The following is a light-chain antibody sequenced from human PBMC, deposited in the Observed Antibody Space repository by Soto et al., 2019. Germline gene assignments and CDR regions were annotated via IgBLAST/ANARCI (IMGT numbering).Light chain of an antibody. CDR1: QSVSSN. Sequence: EIVMTQSPATLSVSPGERATLSCRASQSVSSNLAWYQQKPGQAPRLLIYGASTRATGIPARFSGSGSGTEFTLNISSLQFEDFAVYYCQQYNNWPPAFGQGTKVEIK. J-gene: IGKJ1*01. V-gene: IGKV3-15*01. CDR2: GAS. CDR3: QQYNNWPPA.